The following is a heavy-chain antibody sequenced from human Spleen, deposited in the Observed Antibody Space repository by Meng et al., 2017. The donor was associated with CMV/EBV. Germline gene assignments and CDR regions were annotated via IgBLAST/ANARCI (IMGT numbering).Heavy chain of an antibody. V-gene: IGHV3-15*01. CDR2: IKSKTDGGTT. CDR1: EFTFSDAW. Sequence: GGSLRLSCAASEFTFSDAWMNWVRQAPGTGLEWVGRIKSKTDGGTTDYAAPVKGRFTISRDDSKNTLYLQMDSLKTEDTAVYYCAKVLNYYGSGSYYNGHTDAFDIWGQGTMVTVSS. J-gene: IGHJ3*02. CDR3: AKVLNYYGSGSYYNGHTDAFDI. D-gene: IGHD3-10*01.